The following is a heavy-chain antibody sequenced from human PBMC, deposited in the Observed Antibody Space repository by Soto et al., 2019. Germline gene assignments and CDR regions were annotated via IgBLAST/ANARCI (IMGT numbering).Heavy chain of an antibody. V-gene: IGHV4-59*01. J-gene: IGHJ5*02. CDR1: GGSISSYY. D-gene: IGHD3-10*01. CDR2: IYYSGST. Sequence: SETLSLTCTVSGGSISSYYWSWIRQPPGKGLEWIGYIYYSGSTNYNPSLKSRVTISVDTSKNQFSLKLSSVTAADTAAYYCAREYYYGSGTNWFDPWGQGTLVTVSS. CDR3: AREYYYGSGTNWFDP.